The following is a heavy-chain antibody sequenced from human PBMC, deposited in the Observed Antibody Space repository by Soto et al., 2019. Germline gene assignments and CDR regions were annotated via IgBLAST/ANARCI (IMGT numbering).Heavy chain of an antibody. J-gene: IGHJ6*03. D-gene: IGHD3-10*01. CDR2: ISSSSSYI. Sequence: GRSLRLSCAAAGFTFSSYSMNWVRQAPGKGLDWVSSISSSSSYIYYADSVKGRFTISRDNANNSLYLQMNSLRAEDTAVYYCARDIVIRGVIIGFMDVWGKGTTVTVSS. V-gene: IGHV3-21*01. CDR1: GFTFSSYS. CDR3: ARDIVIRGVIIGFMDV.